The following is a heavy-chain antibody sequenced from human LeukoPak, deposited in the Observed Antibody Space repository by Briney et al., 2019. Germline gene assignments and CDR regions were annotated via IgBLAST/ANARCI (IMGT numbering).Heavy chain of an antibody. V-gene: IGHV4-39*01. CDR2: FFHSHTS. Sequence: SETLSLTCSVSGGSMSIDNYFWGCIRQPPGKGLEGVVGFFHSHTSFSNPCPHRPVTIIVDRSRNKFSQKLRSVAVADPALYFCASQGVVVNKAGWYFDVWGRGTLVTVSS. CDR1: GGSMSIDNYF. D-gene: IGHD3-22*01. J-gene: IGHJ2*01. CDR3: ASQGVVVNKAGWYFDV.